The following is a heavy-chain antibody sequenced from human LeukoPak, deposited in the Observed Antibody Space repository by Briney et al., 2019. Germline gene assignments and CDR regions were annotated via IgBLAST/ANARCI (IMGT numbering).Heavy chain of an antibody. D-gene: IGHD3-22*01. CDR3: ARAYYYDSSGYYGSVRHYYGMDV. CDR1: GXSFSGYY. CDR2: INHSGST. J-gene: IGHJ6*02. Sequence: SETLSLTCAVYGXSFSGYYGSWIRQPPGKGLEWIGEINHSGSTNYNPSLKSRVTISVDTSKNQFSLKLSSVTAADTAVYYCARAYYYDSSGYYGSVRHYYGMDVWGQGTTVTVSS. V-gene: IGHV4-34*01.